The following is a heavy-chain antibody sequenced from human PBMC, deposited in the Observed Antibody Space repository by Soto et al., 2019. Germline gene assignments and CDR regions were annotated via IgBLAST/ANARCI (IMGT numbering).Heavy chain of an antibody. Sequence: QVQLVESGGGVVQPGRSLRLSCAASGFTFSSYGMHWVRQAPGKGLEWMAVIWYDGSNKYYGDSVKGRFTISRDNSKNMLYLQMNSLRAEDTAVYYCARYGGHSLAYWGQGALVTVSS. CDR2: IWYDGSNK. V-gene: IGHV3-33*01. J-gene: IGHJ4*02. D-gene: IGHD2-21*02. CDR1: GFTFSSYG. CDR3: ARYGGHSLAY.